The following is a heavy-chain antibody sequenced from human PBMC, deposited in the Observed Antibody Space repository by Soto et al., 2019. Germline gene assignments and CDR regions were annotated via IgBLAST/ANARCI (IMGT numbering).Heavy chain of an antibody. CDR3: AKDDFTDRGDDYFDY. V-gene: IGHV3-23*01. D-gene: IGHD2-21*02. CDR2: IGASGDIT. Sequence: EVQLLESGGGLVQPGGSLRLSCAASGFSFTNFAMSWVGQAPGKGLEWVAGIGASGDITWYADSVKGRLSISRDNSKNTLHLQLNSLRFEDTAVYYCAKDDFTDRGDDYFDYWGPGTLVTVSS. CDR1: GFSFTNFA. J-gene: IGHJ4*02.